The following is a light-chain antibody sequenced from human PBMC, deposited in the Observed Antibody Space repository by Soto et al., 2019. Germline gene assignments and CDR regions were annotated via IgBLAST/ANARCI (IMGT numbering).Light chain of an antibody. Sequence: QSALTQPASVSESPGQSITISCTGTSSDIGDYNFVSWYQQHPGKAPQLMIYDVSYRPSGVSHRFSGSKSGNTASLTISWLQTEDEADYYCSAYTSNTTLVFGGGTKLTFL. CDR3: SAYTSNTTLV. CDR2: DVS. CDR1: SSDIGDYNF. J-gene: IGLJ2*01. V-gene: IGLV2-14*01.